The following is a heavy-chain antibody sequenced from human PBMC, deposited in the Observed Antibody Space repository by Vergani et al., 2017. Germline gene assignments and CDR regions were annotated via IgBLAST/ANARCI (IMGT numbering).Heavy chain of an antibody. V-gene: IGHV5-51*01. CDR1: GYSFTNYW. D-gene: IGHD3-22*01. Sequence: EVQLVQSGAEGKKPGESLKISCQLSGYSFTNYWIGWVRQMPGKGLEWMGIIHLADSDTRSSPSFQGQVTISVAKSISTAYLQRSSLRASARALYYCARLYGRDSSGSKYFDYWGQGTLVTVSS. CDR3: ARLYGRDSSGSKYFDY. CDR2: IHLADSDT. J-gene: IGHJ4*02.